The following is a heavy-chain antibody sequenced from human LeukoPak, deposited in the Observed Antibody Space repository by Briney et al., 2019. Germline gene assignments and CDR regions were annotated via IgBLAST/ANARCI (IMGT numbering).Heavy chain of an antibody. D-gene: IGHD2-21*01. CDR1: GFTFSNYA. V-gene: IGHV3-23*01. J-gene: IGHJ4*02. Sequence: GGSLRLSCAASGFTFSNYAMSWVRQAPGTGLEWVSVISNNGGSTFYADSVKGRFTISRDNSKNTLNLQMNSLRAEDTAVYYCAIPAAIVVVIGSYFDYWGQGTLVTVSS. CDR3: AIPAAIVVVIGSYFDY. CDR2: ISNNGGST.